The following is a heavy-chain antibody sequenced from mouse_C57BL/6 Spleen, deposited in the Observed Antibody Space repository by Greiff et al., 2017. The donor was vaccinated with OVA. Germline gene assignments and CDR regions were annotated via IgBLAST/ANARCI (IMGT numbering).Heavy chain of an antibody. D-gene: IGHD1-1*01. Sequence: DVTLVESGGGLVKPGGSLKLSCAASGFTFSSYTMSWVRQTPEKRLEWVATISGGGGNTYYPDSVKGRFTISRENAKNTLYLQMSSLRSEDTALYYCASPYYYGSSYWYFDVWGTGTTVTVSS. CDR2: ISGGGGNT. J-gene: IGHJ1*03. CDR1: GFTFSSYT. V-gene: IGHV5-9*01. CDR3: ASPYYYGSSYWYFDV.